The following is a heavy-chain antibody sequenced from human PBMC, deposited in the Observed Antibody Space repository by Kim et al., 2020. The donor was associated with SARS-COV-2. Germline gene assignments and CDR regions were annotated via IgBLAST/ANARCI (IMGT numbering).Heavy chain of an antibody. D-gene: IGHD3-22*01. Sequence: GGSLRLSCAASGFTFSSYGMHWVRQAPGKGLEWVAVISYDGSNKYYADSVKGRFTISRDNSKNTLYLQMNSLRAEDTAVYYCARDYGPYDSSGYPDYWGQGTLVTVSS. CDR1: GFTFSSYG. J-gene: IGHJ4*02. V-gene: IGHV3-33*05. CDR3: ARDYGPYDSSGYPDY. CDR2: ISYDGSNK.